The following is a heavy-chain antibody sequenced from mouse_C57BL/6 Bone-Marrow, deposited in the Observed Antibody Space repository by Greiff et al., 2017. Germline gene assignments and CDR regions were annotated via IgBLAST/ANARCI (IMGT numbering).Heavy chain of an antibody. CDR2: IDPEDGET. J-gene: IGHJ1*03. D-gene: IGHD2-5*01. CDR3: ARTYYSNYRYFDV. V-gene: IGHV14-2*01. CDR1: GFNIKDYY. Sequence: VQLQQSGAELVKPGASVKLSCTASGFNIKDYYMHWVKQRTEQGLEWIGRIDPEDGETKYAPKFQCKATITADTSSNTAYLQLSSLTSEDTAVYYCARTYYSNYRYFDVWGTGTTVTVSS.